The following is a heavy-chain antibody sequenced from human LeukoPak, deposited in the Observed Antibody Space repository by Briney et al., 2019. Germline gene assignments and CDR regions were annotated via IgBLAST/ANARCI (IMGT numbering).Heavy chain of an antibody. CDR2: IYYSGNT. Sequence: PSETLSLTCTVSGGSISSGGYYWSWIRQHPGTGLEWIGYIYYSGNTYYNPSLKSRVTISVHMSKNLFSLKLSSVTAADTAVYYCARSAYYEIWCDLWGRGTLDTVSS. CDR3: ARSAYYEIWCDL. J-gene: IGHJ5*02. V-gene: IGHV4-31*03. D-gene: IGHD3-22*01. CDR1: GGSISSGGYY.